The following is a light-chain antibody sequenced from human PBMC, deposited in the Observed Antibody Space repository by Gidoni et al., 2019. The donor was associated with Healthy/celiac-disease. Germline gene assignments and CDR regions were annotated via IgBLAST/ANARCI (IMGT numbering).Light chain of an antibody. J-gene: IGKJ1*01. Sequence: DIQMTQSPSTLSASVGDRVTITCRASQSISSWLAWYQQKPGKAPKLLIYKASSLESGVPSRFIGSGSGTEFTLTISSLQPDDFATYYCQQYNSYSQTFXQXTKGXIK. CDR2: KAS. V-gene: IGKV1-5*03. CDR3: QQYNSYSQT. CDR1: QSISSW.